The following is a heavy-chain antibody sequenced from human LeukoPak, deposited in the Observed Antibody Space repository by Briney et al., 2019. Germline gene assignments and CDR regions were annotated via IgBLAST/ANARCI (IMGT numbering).Heavy chain of an antibody. J-gene: IGHJ4*02. V-gene: IGHV3-33*01. CDR2: IWYDGSNK. Sequence: GRSLRLSCAASGFTFSSYGMHWVSQAPGKGLEWVAVIWYDGSNKYYADSVKGRFTISRDNSKNTLYLQMNSLRAEDTAVYYCARSDYGDFYYFDYWGQGTLVTVSS. CDR1: GFTFSSYG. CDR3: ARSDYGDFYYFDY. D-gene: IGHD4-17*01.